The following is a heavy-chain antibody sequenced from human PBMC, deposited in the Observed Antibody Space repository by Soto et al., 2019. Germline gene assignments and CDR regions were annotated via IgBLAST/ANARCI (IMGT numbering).Heavy chain of an antibody. Sequence: QVQLVESGGGVVQPGRSLRLSGVVSGFAFSRNGMHWVRQAPGKGLEWLAVISYDGGEKFYADSVEGRFFISRDNSKTTLFLQMNSLRVEDTAVYYCASMLATSDYWGQGTLVTVSS. CDR2: ISYDGGEK. CDR3: ASMLATSDY. D-gene: IGHD2-8*01. J-gene: IGHJ4*02. V-gene: IGHV3-30*03. CDR1: GFAFSRNG.